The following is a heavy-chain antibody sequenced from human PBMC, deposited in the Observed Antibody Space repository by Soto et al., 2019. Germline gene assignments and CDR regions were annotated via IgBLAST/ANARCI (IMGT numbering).Heavy chain of an antibody. V-gene: IGHV1-69*01. Sequence: QVQLVQSGAEVKKPGSSVKVSCKASGGTFSSYAISWVRQAPGQGLEWMGGIIPIFGTANYAQKFQGRVTITADESTSTAYMELSSLRSEDTAVYYCARGKRYYDSSGYYYFGYWGQGTLVTVSS. CDR3: ARGKRYYDSSGYYYFGY. CDR1: GGTFSSYA. D-gene: IGHD3-22*01. J-gene: IGHJ4*02. CDR2: IIPIFGTA.